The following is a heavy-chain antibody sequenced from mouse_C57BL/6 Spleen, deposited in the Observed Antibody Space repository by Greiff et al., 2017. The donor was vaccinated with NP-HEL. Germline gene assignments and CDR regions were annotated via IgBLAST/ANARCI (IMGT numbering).Heavy chain of an antibody. Sequence: QVHVKQPGAELVKPGASVKLSCKASGYTFTSYWMHWVKQRPGQGLEWIGMIHPNSGSTNYNEKFKSKATLTVDKSSSTAYMQLSSLTSEDSAVYYCARDTTVVRGDYFDYWGQGTTLTVSS. CDR2: IHPNSGST. CDR1: GYTFTSYW. V-gene: IGHV1-64*01. CDR3: ARDTTVVRGDYFDY. D-gene: IGHD1-1*01. J-gene: IGHJ2*01.